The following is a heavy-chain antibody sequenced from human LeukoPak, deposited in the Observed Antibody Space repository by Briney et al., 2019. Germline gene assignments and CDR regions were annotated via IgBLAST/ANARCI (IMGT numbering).Heavy chain of an antibody. CDR2: INPNSGGT. D-gene: IGHD2-2*01. J-gene: IGHJ3*02. CDR3: ATALVVPAAIGGWNDAFDI. CDR1: GYTFTGYY. Sequence: GASVKVSCKASGYTFTGYYMHWVRQAPGQGLEWMGWINPNSGGTNYAQKFQGRVTMTRDTSISTAYMELSRLRSDDTAVYYCATALVVPAAIGGWNDAFDIWGQGTMVTVSS. V-gene: IGHV1-2*02.